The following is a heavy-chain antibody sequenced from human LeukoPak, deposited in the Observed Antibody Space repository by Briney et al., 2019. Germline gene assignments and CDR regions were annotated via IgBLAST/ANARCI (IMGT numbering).Heavy chain of an antibody. CDR2: ISGSGGTT. V-gene: IGHV3-23*01. J-gene: IGHJ6*03. Sequence: GGSLRLSCAAYGFTFSSCGMSWVRQAPGKGLEWVSSISGSGGTTCYADSVKGRLSISRDNSKNTLYLQMNSLRAEDTAVYYCAKDGGEYYDILTGYYPRLYYMDVWGKGTTVTISS. CDR1: GFTFSSCG. CDR3: AKDGGEYYDILTGYYPRLYYMDV. D-gene: IGHD3-9*01.